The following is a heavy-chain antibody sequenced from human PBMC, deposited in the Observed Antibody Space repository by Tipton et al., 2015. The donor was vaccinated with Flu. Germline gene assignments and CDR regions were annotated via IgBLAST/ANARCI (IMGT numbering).Heavy chain of an antibody. J-gene: IGHJ4*02. Sequence: LRLSCTVSGGSISSSSYYWGWIRQPPGKGLEWIGSIYHSGSTYYNPSLKSRVTISVDTAKNQFSLELSSVTAADTAVYYRARDTIFGGAHWGQGTLVTVSS. V-gene: IGHV4-39*07. CDR1: GGSISSSSYY. D-gene: IGHD3-3*01. CDR2: IYHSGST. CDR3: ARDTIFGGAH.